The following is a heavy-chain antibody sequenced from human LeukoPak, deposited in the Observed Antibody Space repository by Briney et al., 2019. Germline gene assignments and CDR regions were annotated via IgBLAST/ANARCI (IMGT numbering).Heavy chain of an antibody. Sequence: GGALRLPCAAPGFTLCNYAMTRGRPAPGEGVGWGSSISGSGSSTYYADSVKGRLTLSRDYPKNTLYLQMNSLRAEDTAVYFCAKYSGSYYYPPNWDSWGQGTLVTVSS. J-gene: IGHJ4*02. V-gene: IGHV3-23*01. CDR2: ISGSGSST. CDR3: AKYSGSYYYPPNWDS. D-gene: IGHD1-26*01. CDR1: GFTLCNYA.